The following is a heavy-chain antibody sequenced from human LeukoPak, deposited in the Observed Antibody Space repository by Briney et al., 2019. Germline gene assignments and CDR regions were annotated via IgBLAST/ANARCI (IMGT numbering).Heavy chain of an antibody. CDR3: ASSANYGGNSGWFDP. J-gene: IGHJ5*02. CDR1: GGSISSYY. D-gene: IGHD4-23*01. V-gene: IGHV4-59*08. CDR2: IYYSGST. Sequence: SETLSLTCTVSGGSISSYYWSWIRQPPGKGLEWIGYIYYSGSTNYNPSLKSRVTISVDTSKNQFSLKLSPVTAADTAVYYCASSANYGGNSGWFDPWGQGTLVTVSS.